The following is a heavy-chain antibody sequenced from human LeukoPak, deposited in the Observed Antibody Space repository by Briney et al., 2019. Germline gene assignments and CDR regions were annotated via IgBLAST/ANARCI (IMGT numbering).Heavy chain of an antibody. Sequence: SETLSLTCTVSGGSISSYYWSWIRQPPGKGLEWIGYIYYSGSTNYNPSLKSRVTISVDTSKNQFSLKLSSVTAADTAVYYWARDRYTVVSWYFDLWGRGTLVTVSS. D-gene: IGHD4-23*01. CDR3: ARDRYTVVSWYFDL. CDR2: IYYSGST. CDR1: GGSISSYY. J-gene: IGHJ2*01. V-gene: IGHV4-59*12.